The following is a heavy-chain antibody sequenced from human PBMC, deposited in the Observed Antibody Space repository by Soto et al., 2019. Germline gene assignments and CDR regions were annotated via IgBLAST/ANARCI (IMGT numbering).Heavy chain of an antibody. CDR2: ISYSGIT. J-gene: IGHJ4*02. Sequence: PSETLSLTCTVSGGSISSVGYYWNWIRQHPGKDLEWVGYISYSGITHHNPSLKSRLFISVDTSKNQFSLKLSSVTAADTAVYYCARGLITGSQYSGGWYYFDSWGQGTQVTVSS. CDR3: ARGLITGSQYSGGWYYFDS. CDR1: GGSISSVGYY. V-gene: IGHV4-31*03. D-gene: IGHD1-26*01.